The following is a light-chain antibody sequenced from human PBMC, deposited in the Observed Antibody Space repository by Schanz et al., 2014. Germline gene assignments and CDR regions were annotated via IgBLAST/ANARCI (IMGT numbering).Light chain of an antibody. Sequence: QSALTQPPSASGSPGQSVTISCTGTSSDVGGYNYVSWYQHHPGKAPKLMIYDVNKRPSGVPDRFSGSKSGNTASLTISGLQSEDEADYYCSSYTRGTTLVVFGGGTKVTVL. J-gene: IGLJ2*01. CDR3: SSYTRGTTLVV. V-gene: IGLV2-8*01. CDR1: SSDVGGYNY. CDR2: DVN.